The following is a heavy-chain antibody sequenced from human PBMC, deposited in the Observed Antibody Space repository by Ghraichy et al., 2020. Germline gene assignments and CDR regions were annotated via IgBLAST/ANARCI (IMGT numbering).Heavy chain of an antibody. V-gene: IGHV3-53*01. CDR2: IYSDGRT. D-gene: IGHD2-8*01. CDR1: GFSVSSNH. CDR3: ARGHRFYDTTDVDN. J-gene: IGHJ4*02. Sequence: GESLNISCAASGFSVSSNHMSWVRQAPGKGLEWVSAIYSDGRTDYADSVKGRFNLSRDKSKNTVYLQMNSLRVEDTAVYYCARGHRFYDTTDVDNWGQGVLVTVSS.